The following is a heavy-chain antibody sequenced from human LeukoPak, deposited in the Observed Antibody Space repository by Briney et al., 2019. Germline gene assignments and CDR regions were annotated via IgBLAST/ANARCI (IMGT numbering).Heavy chain of an antibody. J-gene: IGHJ5*02. V-gene: IGHV4-59*01. CDR3: ARASRGTYYDILTSYYGFDWFDP. CDR2: IYYSGST. Sequence: SETLSLTCTVSGGSISSYYWSWIRQPPGKGLEWIGYIYYSGSTNYNPSLKSRVTISVDTSKNQFSLKLSSVTAADTAVYYCARASRGTYYDILTSYYGFDWFDPWGQGTLVTVSS. CDR1: GGSISSYY. D-gene: IGHD3-9*01.